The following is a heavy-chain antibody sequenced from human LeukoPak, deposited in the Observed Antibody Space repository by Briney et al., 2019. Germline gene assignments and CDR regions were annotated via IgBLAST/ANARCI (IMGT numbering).Heavy chain of an antibody. CDR2: IYRGSST. Sequence: GGSLGLSCTASGFIVSSNYMSWVRQAPGKGLEWVGGIYRGSSTSYAASEYDGFTISRDNSKNTLSHQMNSLRAEDTAVYYCARVRPPGYYDSSDYNFDYWGQGNLVTVSS. V-gene: IGHV3-66*02. D-gene: IGHD3-22*01. CDR3: ARVRPPGYYDSSDYNFDY. J-gene: IGHJ4*02. CDR1: GFIVSSNY.